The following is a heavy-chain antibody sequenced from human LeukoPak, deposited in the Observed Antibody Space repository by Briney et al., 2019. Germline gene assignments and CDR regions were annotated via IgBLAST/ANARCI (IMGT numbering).Heavy chain of an antibody. CDR2: IYYSGST. V-gene: IGHV4-30-4*01. D-gene: IGHD4-17*01. Sequence: SETLSLTCTVSGGSISSGDYYWSWIRQPPGKGLEWIGYIYYSGSTYYNPSLKSRVTMSVDTSKNQFSLRLTSVTAADTAMYYCARGDYGDYTFFDYWGQGTLVTVSS. CDR3: ARGDYGDYTFFDY. J-gene: IGHJ4*02. CDR1: GGSISSGDYY.